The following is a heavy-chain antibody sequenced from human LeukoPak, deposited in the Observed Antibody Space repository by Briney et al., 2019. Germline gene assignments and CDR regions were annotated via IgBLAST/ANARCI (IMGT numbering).Heavy chain of an antibody. V-gene: IGHV1-18*01. Sequence: ASVKVSCKASGYTFTSYGISWVRQAPGQGLEWMGWISAYNGNTNYAQKLQGRVTMTTDTSTSTAYMELRSLRSDDTAVYYCARDFVNYYGSGSYYKAPWFDPWGQGTLVTVSS. CDR1: GYTFTSYG. D-gene: IGHD3-10*01. J-gene: IGHJ5*02. CDR2: ISAYNGNT. CDR3: ARDFVNYYGSGSYYKAPWFDP.